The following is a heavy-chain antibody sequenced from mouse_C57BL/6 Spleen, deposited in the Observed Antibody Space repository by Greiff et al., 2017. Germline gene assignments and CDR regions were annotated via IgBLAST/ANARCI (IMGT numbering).Heavy chain of an antibody. CDR3: ARRGDGGDFDY. V-gene: IGHV1-26*01. CDR2: INPNNGGT. Sequence: VQLQQSGPELVKPGASVKISCKASGYTFTDYYMNWVKQSHGKSLEWIGDINPNNGGTSYNQKFKGKATLTVDKSSSTAYMELRSLTSEDSAVYYCARRGDGGDFDYWGQGTTLTVSS. CDR1: GYTFTDYY. J-gene: IGHJ2*01.